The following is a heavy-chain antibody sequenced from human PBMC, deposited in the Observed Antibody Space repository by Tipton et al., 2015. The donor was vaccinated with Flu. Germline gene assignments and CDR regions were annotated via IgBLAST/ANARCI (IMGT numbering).Heavy chain of an antibody. CDR2: IYSGGNT. J-gene: IGHJ3*02. CDR3: ATLGNSGTDGFDI. Sequence: SLRLSCTASGFTVSSNYIYWVRQAPGKGLEWVSVIYSGGNTYYADSVEGRFTISRDNSRNTVHLQMNSLRPEDTAVYYCATLGNSGTDGFDIWGQGTMVTISS. CDR1: GFTVSSNY. V-gene: IGHV3-66*02. D-gene: IGHD5-12*01.